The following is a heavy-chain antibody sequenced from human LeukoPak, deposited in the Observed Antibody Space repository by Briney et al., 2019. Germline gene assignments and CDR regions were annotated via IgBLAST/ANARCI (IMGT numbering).Heavy chain of an antibody. CDR3: AKDRQQLALDY. D-gene: IGHD6-13*01. CDR2: LSPDGSSS. CDR1: GFTFSTYW. J-gene: IGHJ4*02. V-gene: IGHV3-74*01. Sequence: GGSLRLSCAASGFTFSTYWMHWVREAPGKGLGWVSRLSPDGSSSVYADSVKGRFTVSRDNSKNTLYLQMISLRAEDTAVYYCAKDRQQLALDYWGQGTLVTVSS.